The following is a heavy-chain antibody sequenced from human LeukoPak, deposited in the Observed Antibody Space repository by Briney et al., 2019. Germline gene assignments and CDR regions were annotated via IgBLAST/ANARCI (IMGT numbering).Heavy chain of an antibody. Sequence: GGSLRLSCAASGFTFDDYAMHWVRQAPGKGLEWVSLISWDGGSTYYADSVKGRFTISRDNSKNSLYPQMNSLRAEDTALYYCAKGGEGPSYYYYMDVWGKGTTVTVSS. CDR1: GFTFDDYA. CDR3: AKGGEGPSYYYYMDV. D-gene: IGHD3-10*01. V-gene: IGHV3-43D*03. CDR2: ISWDGGST. J-gene: IGHJ6*03.